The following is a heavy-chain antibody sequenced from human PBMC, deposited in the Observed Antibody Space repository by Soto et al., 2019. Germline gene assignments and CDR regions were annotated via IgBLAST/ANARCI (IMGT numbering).Heavy chain of an antibody. J-gene: IGHJ2*01. D-gene: IGHD6-13*01. CDR1: GGSFSGYY. CDR2: INHSGST. V-gene: IGHV4-34*01. CDR3: ARRIPIAAAVWYFAL. Sequence: QVQLQQWGAGLLKPSETLSLTCAVYGGSFSGYYWSWIRQPPGKGLEWIGEINHSGSTNYNPSLKSRVTISVDTSKDQFSLKLSSVTAADTAVYYCARRIPIAAAVWYFALWGRGTLVTVSS.